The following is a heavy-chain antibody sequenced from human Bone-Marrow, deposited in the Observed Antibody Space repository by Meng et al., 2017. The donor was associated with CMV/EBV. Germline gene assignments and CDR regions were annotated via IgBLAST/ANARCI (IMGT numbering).Heavy chain of an antibody. CDR3: ARISMSAMFVFQFEY. CDR2: IAIYNGNT. J-gene: IGHJ4*02. Sequence: ASVKVSCKASGYIFDDYGITWVRQAPGQGLEWMGWIAIYNGNTKYAEKFQGRVTMTRDTSTSTAYMEVTSLRSDDTAFYYCARISMSAMFVFQFEYWGQGTLVTVSS. D-gene: IGHD2/OR15-2a*01. CDR1: GYIFDDYG. V-gene: IGHV1-18*01.